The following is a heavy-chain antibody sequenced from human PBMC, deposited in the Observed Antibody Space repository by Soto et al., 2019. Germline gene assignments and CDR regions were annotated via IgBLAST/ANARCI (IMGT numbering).Heavy chain of an antibody. CDR1: GFNLSHPW. J-gene: IGHJ4*02. CDR2: IKGKTDGGTA. Sequence: GGSLRLSCVASGFNLSHPWMTWVRQAAGKGLEWVGRIKGKTDGGTADYAAPVKGRATISRDDSKNTVYLQMNSLKTEDTAVYYCTTGIYYDIFTGYHNVAYWGQGALVTVSS. CDR3: TTGIYYDIFTGYHNVAY. D-gene: IGHD3-9*01. V-gene: IGHV3-15*01.